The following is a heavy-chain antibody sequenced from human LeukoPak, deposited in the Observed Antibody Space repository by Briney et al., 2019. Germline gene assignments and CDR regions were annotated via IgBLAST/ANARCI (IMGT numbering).Heavy chain of an antibody. J-gene: IGHJ4*02. CDR1: GFTFSSYE. CDR3: AREGTAMVSFDY. CDR2: ISSGGNTI. D-gene: IGHD5-18*01. V-gene: IGHV3-48*03. Sequence: PVGSLRLSCAASGFTFSSYEMNWVRQAPGKGLEWVSYISSGGNTIYYADSVKGRFTISRDNAKNSLYLQMNSLRAEDTAVYYCAREGTAMVSFDYWGQGTLVTVSS.